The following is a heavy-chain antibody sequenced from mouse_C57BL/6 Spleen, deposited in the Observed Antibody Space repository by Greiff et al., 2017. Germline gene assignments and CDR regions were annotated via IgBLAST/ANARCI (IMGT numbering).Heavy chain of an antibody. V-gene: IGHV5-16*01. J-gene: IGHJ4*01. CDR1: GFTFSDYY. CDR3: ARGGNYPYYAMDY. CDR2: INYDGSST. D-gene: IGHD2-1*01. Sequence: DVKLQESEGGLVQPGSSMKLSCTASGFTFSDYYMAWVRQVPDKGLEWVANINYDGSSTYYLDSLKSRFIISRDNAKNILYLQMSSLKSEDTATYYCARGGNYPYYAMDYWGQGTSVTVSS.